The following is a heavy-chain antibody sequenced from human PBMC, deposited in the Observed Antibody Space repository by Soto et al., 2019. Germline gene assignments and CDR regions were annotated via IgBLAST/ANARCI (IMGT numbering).Heavy chain of an antibody. CDR3: SPGSYSSGWYFDY. CDR1: GFSFRSYG. V-gene: IGHV3-30*03. J-gene: IGHJ4*02. CDR2: ISYDGSNK. Sequence: GESLKISCAASGFSFRSYGMHWVRQAPGKGLEWVAVISYDGSNKYYADSVKGRFTISRDNSKNTLYLQMNSLRAEDTAVYYCSPGSYSSGWYFDYWGQGTQVTVSS. D-gene: IGHD6-19*01.